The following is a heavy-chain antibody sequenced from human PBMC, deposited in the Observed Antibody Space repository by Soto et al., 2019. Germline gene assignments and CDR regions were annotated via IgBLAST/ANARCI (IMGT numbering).Heavy chain of an antibody. V-gene: IGHV1-8*01. CDR2: ISANSGNT. CDR3: ARGRGGYDILTGYSLPPSYWYFDL. CDR1: GYTFTSYG. J-gene: IGHJ2*01. Sequence: ASVKVSCKASGYTFTSYGISWVRQAPGQGLEWMGWISANSGNTGYAQKFQGRVIMTRSTSISTAYMELSSLRSEDTAVYYCARGRGGYDILTGYSLPPSYWYFDLWGRGTLVTVSS. D-gene: IGHD3-9*01.